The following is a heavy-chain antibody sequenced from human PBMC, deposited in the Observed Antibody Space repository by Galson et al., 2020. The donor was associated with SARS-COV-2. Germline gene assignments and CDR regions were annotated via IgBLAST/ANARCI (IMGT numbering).Heavy chain of an antibody. D-gene: IGHD3-22*01. J-gene: IGHJ5*02. CDR2: IYYSGST. Sequence: KTSETLSLTCTVSGGSINSYYWSWIRQPPGKGLEWIGYIYYSGSTNYNPSLKSRVTISVDTSKNQFSLKLSSVTAADTAVYYCARQSSASRGLFDPWGQGTLVTVSS. CDR1: GGSINSYY. CDR3: ARQSSASRGLFDP. V-gene: IGHV4-59*01.